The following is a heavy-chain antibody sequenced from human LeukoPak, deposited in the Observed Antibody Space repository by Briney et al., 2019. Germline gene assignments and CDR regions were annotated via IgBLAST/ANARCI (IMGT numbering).Heavy chain of an antibody. D-gene: IGHD3-22*01. V-gene: IGHV4-59*08. CDR3: ARHDIDYYDSSGYYPLFDY. CDR1: GGSTSSYY. CDR2: IYYSGST. Sequence: PSETLSLTCTVSGGSTSSYYWSWIRQPPGKGLEWIGYIYYSGSTNYNPSLKSRVTISVDTSKNQFSLKLSSVTAADTAVYYCARHDIDYYDSSGYYPLFDYWGQGTLVTVSS. J-gene: IGHJ4*02.